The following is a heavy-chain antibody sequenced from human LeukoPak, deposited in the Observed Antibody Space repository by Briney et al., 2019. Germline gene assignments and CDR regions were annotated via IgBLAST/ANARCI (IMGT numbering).Heavy chain of an antibody. D-gene: IGHD3-10*01. Sequence: GGSLRLSCAASGFTFRSYWMGWVRQAPGKGLEWVANINQDGSEMYYVHSVKGRFTISRDNAKKSLYLQMSSLRVEDTAVYHCAVPLWVGEQVRFDPWGQGTLVTVSS. CDR3: AVPLWVGEQVRFDP. CDR2: INQDGSEM. J-gene: IGHJ5*02. V-gene: IGHV3-7*05. CDR1: GFTFRSYW.